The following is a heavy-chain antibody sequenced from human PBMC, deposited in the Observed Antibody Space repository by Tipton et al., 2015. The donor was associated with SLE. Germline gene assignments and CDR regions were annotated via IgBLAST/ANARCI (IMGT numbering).Heavy chain of an antibody. Sequence: GLVKPSQTLSLTCAISGGSVSSDSAAWNWIRQSPSRGLEWPGRTYYRSKWNNEYAVSVKSRITINPDTSKNQFSLQLNSVTPEDTAVYYCARGAREHSGSYFSWFDPWGQGILVTVSS. J-gene: IGHJ5*02. V-gene: IGHV6-1*01. CDR1: GGSVSSDSAA. D-gene: IGHD1-26*01. CDR2: TYYRSKWNN. CDR3: ARGAREHSGSYFSWFDP.